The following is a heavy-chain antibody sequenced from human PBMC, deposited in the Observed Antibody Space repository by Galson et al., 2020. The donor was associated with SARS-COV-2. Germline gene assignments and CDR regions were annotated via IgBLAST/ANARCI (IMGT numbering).Heavy chain of an antibody. CDR1: GFTFSSFD. J-gene: IGHJ6*02. D-gene: IGHD6-13*01. CDR2: ISHDGGNQ. Sequence: GGSLRLSCAASGFTFSSFDMHWVRQAPGKGLEWVAIISHDGGNQEYSDSVRGRFTISRDNSKNTLDLQMNSLTAEDTAVYYCAKDGETAVGDRWYYYDMDVWGQGTTVTVSS. V-gene: IGHV3-30*18. CDR3: AKDGETAVGDRWYYYDMDV.